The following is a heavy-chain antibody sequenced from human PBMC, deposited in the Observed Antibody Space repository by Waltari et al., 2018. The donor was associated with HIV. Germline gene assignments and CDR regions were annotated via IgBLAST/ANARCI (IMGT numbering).Heavy chain of an antibody. J-gene: IGHJ4*02. D-gene: IGHD1-7*01. CDR1: TDTFSKYV. V-gene: IGHV1-18*01. CDR3: ATDRGGGSDWNWIH. CDR2: VGAYNGNT. Sequence: QVQLVQSGTEVKKPGASVKVTCKASTDTFSKYVITRVRQAPGQGCEGVGWVGAYNGNTNYTARLQGRVTMTTDTSTSTAYMELRSLTSDDTAIYYCATDRGGGSDWNWIHWGQGTLVIVSS.